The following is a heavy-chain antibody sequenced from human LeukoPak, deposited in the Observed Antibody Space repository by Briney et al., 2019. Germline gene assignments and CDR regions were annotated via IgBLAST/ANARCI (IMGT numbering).Heavy chain of an antibody. Sequence: GGSLRLSCAASGFTFSSYAMHWVRQAPGKGLEWVAVISYDGSNKYYADSVKGRFTISRDNSKNTLYLQMNSLRAEDTAVYYCARYYYDSSGYYYTVDYWGQGTLVTVSS. J-gene: IGHJ4*02. V-gene: IGHV3-30-3*01. D-gene: IGHD3-22*01. CDR2: ISYDGSNK. CDR3: ARYYYDSSGYYYTVDY. CDR1: GFTFSSYA.